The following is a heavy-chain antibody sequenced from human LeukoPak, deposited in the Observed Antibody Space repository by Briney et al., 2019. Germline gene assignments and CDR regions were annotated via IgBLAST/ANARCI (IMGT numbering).Heavy chain of an antibody. Sequence: PGGSLRLSCAASGFTFSSYAMHWVRQAPGKGLEYVSAISSNGGSTYYANSVKGRFTISRDNSKNTLYLQMGSLRAEDMAVYYCAREAPYYYDSSGYPGAFDIWGQGTMVTVSS. CDR2: ISSNGGST. CDR1: GFTFSSYA. J-gene: IGHJ3*02. D-gene: IGHD3-22*01. V-gene: IGHV3-64*01. CDR3: AREAPYYYDSSGYPGAFDI.